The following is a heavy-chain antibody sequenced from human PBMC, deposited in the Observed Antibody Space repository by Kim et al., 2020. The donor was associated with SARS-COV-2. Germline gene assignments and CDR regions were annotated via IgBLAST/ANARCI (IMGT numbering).Heavy chain of an antibody. CDR2: ISNGGMT. CDR1: GLSVSSNY. CDR3: SVTVRQNNYYVY. V-gene: IGHV3-53*01. D-gene: IGHD3-10*02. J-gene: IGHJ4*02. Sequence: GGSLRLSCAASGLSVSSNYMTWVRQAPGRGLEWVSGISNGGMTLYSDSAKGRVTISTDDSKNTSYLVINSLIVEDNAIYYCSVTVRQNNYYVYWCQGTLV.